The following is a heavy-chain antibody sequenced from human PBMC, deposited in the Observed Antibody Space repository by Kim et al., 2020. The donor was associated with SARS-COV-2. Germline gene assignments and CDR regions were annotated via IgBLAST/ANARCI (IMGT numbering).Heavy chain of an antibody. CDR2: ISAYNGNT. V-gene: IGHV1-18*04. D-gene: IGHD3-10*01. J-gene: IGHJ4*02. Sequence: ASVKVSCKASGYTFTSYGISWVRQAPGQGLEWMGWISAYNGNTNYAQKLQGRVTMTTDTSTSTAYMELRSLRSDDTAVYYCARALYYYGSGSYYNPTKRHIAVAGGTDYWGQGTLVTVSS. CDR3: ARALYYYGSGSYYNPTKRHIAVAGGTDY. CDR1: GYTFTSYG.